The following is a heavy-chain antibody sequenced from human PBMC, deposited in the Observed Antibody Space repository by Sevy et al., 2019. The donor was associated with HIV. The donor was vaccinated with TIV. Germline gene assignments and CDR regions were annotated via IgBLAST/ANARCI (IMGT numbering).Heavy chain of an antibody. J-gene: IGHJ4*02. Sequence: SETLSLTCTVSGGSISSYYWSWIRQPAGKGLEWNGRFYTSGSTNYNPSLKSRVTMSVDTSKNQFSLKLSSVTAADTAVYYCARVLGGFDWLLPFDYWGQGTLVTVSS. CDR3: ARVLGGFDWLLPFDY. CDR1: GGSISSYY. CDR2: FYTSGST. D-gene: IGHD3-9*01. V-gene: IGHV4-4*07.